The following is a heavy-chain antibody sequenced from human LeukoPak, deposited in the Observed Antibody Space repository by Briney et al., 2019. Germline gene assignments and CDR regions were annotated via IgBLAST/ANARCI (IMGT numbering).Heavy chain of an antibody. J-gene: IGHJ6*02. CDR1: GGSISSSSYY. Sequence: PSETLSLTCTVSGGSISSSSYYWGWIRQPPGKGLEWIGSIYYSGSTYYNPSLKSRVTISVDTSKNQFSLKLSSVTAADTAVYYCATDLRLLEWLRPGYYYGMDVWGQGTTVTVSS. CDR3: ATDLRLLEWLRPGYYYGMDV. D-gene: IGHD3-3*01. CDR2: IYYSGST. V-gene: IGHV4-39*01.